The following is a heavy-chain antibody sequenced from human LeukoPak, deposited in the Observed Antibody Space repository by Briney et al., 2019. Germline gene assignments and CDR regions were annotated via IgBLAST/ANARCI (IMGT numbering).Heavy chain of an antibody. CDR1: GFTFSDYY. V-gene: IGHV3-11*04. D-gene: IGHD3-10*01. CDR3: ARNMVRGALNWFDP. Sequence: PGGSLRLSCAASGFTFSDYYMSWIRQAPGKGLEWVSYISSSGSTIYYADSVKGRFTISRDNAKNSLYLQMNSLRAEDTAVYYCARNMVRGALNWFDPWGQGTLVTVSS. J-gene: IGHJ5*02. CDR2: ISSSGSTI.